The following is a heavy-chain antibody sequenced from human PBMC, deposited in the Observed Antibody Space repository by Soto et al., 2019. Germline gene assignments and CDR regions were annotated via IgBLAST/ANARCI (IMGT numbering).Heavy chain of an antibody. D-gene: IGHD6-13*01. CDR2: IFYDGYT. V-gene: IGHV4-39*01. CDR3: ARLQAAVPHY. CDR1: GDSISGSPYF. J-gene: IGHJ4*02. Sequence: QLQLQESGPGLVMPSEPLSLTCTVSGDSISGSPYFWGWIRQPPGKRLEWIGSIFYDGYTVYSPSLQSRVTISVDTSKNQFSLRLTSVAAADTAIYFCARLQAAVPHYWGQGTLVTVSS.